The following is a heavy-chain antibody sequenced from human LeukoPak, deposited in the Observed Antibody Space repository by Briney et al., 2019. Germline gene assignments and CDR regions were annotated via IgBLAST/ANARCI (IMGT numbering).Heavy chain of an antibody. CDR3: ARGFSSGWHLGTGFDP. V-gene: IGHV1-46*04. Sequence: GASVKVSCKASGYSFLNHDIHWVRQVPGQGLEWLGFISHRGHSTTHAQRLQGRASVTRDTSTGTVYMELNSLRSDDTAVYSCARGFSSGWHLGTGFDPWGQGTLVTVSS. CDR2: ISHRGHST. J-gene: IGHJ5*02. D-gene: IGHD3-22*01. CDR1: GYSFLNHD.